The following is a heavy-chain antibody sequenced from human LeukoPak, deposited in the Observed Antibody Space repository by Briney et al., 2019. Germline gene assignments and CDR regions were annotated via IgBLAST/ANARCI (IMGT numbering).Heavy chain of an antibody. CDR1: GDSVSRSDSY. D-gene: IGHD3-22*01. CDR2: IYYTGRT. CDR3: ARRRYYDGSGYLE. V-gene: IGHV4-39*01. Sequence: SETLSLTCSVSGDSVSRSDSYWDWIRQPPGKRLEWIGTIYYTGRTYYSPSLKSRVIMSVDTSNNQFSLNLRSVTAADTAVYYCARRRYYDGSGYLEWGQGTLLSVSS. J-gene: IGHJ1*01.